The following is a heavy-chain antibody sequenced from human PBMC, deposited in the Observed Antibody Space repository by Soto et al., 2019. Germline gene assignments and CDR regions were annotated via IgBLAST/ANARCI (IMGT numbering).Heavy chain of an antibody. CDR3: ARSDRIAGTCDY. D-gene: IGHD1-20*01. Sequence: QVQLQESGPGLVRPSETLSLTCSVSGASITSHYWSWIRQPPGKGLEWIGYVYYRVSTNYNPSLESRVTISADTSNNQFSLQLSSVTAADTAVYYCARSDRIAGTCDYWGQGTLVTVSS. J-gene: IGHJ4*02. V-gene: IGHV4-59*11. CDR2: VYYRVST. CDR1: GASITSHY.